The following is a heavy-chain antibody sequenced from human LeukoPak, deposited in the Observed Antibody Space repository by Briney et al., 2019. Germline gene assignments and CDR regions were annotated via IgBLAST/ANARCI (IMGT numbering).Heavy chain of an antibody. Sequence: GGSLRPSCAASALTFSSYWTSWVRQAPGKWREWVSSISSSGSTIYYADSVKGRLNISRDNAKTSLYLQMNSLRAEDTAVYYCASLKSPLQLYYYGMDVWGQGTTVTVSS. J-gene: IGHJ6*02. CDR1: ALTFSSYW. D-gene: IGHD1-1*01. CDR3: ASLKSPLQLYYYGMDV. V-gene: IGHV3-48*04. CDR2: ISSSGSTI.